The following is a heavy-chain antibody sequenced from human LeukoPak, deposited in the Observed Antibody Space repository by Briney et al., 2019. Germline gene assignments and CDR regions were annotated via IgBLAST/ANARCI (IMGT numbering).Heavy chain of an antibody. Sequence: SETLSLTCSVSGGSTGGGDYSISSGGYYWSWVRQPPGKGLEWIGHIHQRGNTYYNPSLKSRVIISVDRPKNQVSLKLIAMTAADTAVYYCARIHFQFYYMDVWGKGTTVTVSS. D-gene: IGHD2/OR15-2a*01. CDR2: IHQRGNT. J-gene: IGHJ6*03. V-gene: IGHV4-30-2*01. CDR1: GGSTGGGDYSISSGGYY. CDR3: ARIHFQFYYMDV.